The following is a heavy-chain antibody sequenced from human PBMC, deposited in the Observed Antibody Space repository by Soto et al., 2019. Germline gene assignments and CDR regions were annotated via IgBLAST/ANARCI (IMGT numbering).Heavy chain of an antibody. D-gene: IGHD2-2*01. V-gene: IGHV4-39*01. CDR2: IYHSGCT. J-gene: IGHJ6*03. Sequence: SETLSLTCSVFGDSIRSAHYFWGWVRQPPGKVLEWIGSIYHSGCTFYYPYLRSRVTLSVDTSNNQFSLRLSSVSAPDTAVYYCARQQYCGSSSCYDSRYYHYMDVWGKGTLVTVSS. CDR1: GDSIRSAHYF. CDR3: ARQQYCGSSSCYDSRYYHYMDV.